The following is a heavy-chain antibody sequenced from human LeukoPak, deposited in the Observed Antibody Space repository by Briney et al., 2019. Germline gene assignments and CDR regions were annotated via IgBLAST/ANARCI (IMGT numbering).Heavy chain of an antibody. V-gene: IGHV3-23*01. CDR1: GFAFSTYA. CDR2: ISDSGGST. Sequence: GGSLRLSCAASGFAFSTYAMNWVRQAPGRGLEWVSAISDSGGSTYYADSVQGRFSISRDNSKNTLYLQMNSLRAEDTAVYYCAKDRRYAGSRDAFDLWGQGTMVTVSS. J-gene: IGHJ3*01. D-gene: IGHD1-26*01. CDR3: AKDRRYAGSRDAFDL.